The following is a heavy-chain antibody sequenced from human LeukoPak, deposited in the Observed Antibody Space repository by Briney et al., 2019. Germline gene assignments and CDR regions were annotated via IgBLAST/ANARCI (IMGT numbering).Heavy chain of an antibody. CDR2: LHSGGDT. D-gene: IGHD5/OR15-5a*01. J-gene: IGHJ4*02. V-gene: IGHV3-53*01. CDR1: GFNVRSNY. Sequence: GGSLRLSCAVSGFNVRSNYMTWVRQAPGKGLEWVSVLHSGGDTYYADSVKGRFTISRDNSENTVYLQMNSLRAEDTAVYYCARGKVYYYYDYWGQGTLVTVSS. CDR3: ARGKVYYYYDY.